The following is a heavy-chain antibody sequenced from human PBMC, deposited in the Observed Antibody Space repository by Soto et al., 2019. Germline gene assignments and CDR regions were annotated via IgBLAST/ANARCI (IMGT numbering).Heavy chain of an antibody. Sequence: QVQLVQSGAEVKKPGASIKISCRAPENTFTNYYMHWLRQAPGQGLEWVGLANPSGPMTTSAPKFQGRVAMTSDTSTSTVYMDLSSLTSEDTATYYCARERRQGYNFDCWGQGNLVIDSS. CDR3: ARERRQGYNFDC. J-gene: IGHJ4*02. D-gene: IGHD5-12*01. V-gene: IGHV1-46*01. CDR2: ANPSGPMT. CDR1: ENTFTNYY.